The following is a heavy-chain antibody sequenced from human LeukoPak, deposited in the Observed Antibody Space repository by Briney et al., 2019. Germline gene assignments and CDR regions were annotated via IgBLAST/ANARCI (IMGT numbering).Heavy chain of an antibody. CDR1: GGSIGSYY. V-gene: IGHV4-59*12. D-gene: IGHD5-18*01. J-gene: IGHJ4*02. CDR3: ARDRKYSCGLKGFDY. CDR2: IYNSGST. Sequence: SETLSLTCTVSGGSIGSYYWSWIRQPPGKGLEWIGYIYNSGSTNYSPSLKSRVSISVDTPKNQFSLRLSSVTAADTAVYYCARDRKYSCGLKGFDYWGQGTLVTVSS.